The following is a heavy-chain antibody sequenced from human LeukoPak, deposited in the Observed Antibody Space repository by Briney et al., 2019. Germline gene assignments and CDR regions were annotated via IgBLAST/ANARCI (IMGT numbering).Heavy chain of an antibody. D-gene: IGHD2-2*01. CDR2: ISGSGGST. CDR1: GFTFGSYA. V-gene: IGHV3-23*01. Sequence: GGALRLSCAASGFTFGSYAMSWVRQAPGKGLEWVSAISGSGGSTYYADSVKGRFTISRDNSKNTLYLQMNSLRAEDTAVYYCAKSRGYCSSTSCYGGVDYWGQGTLVTVSS. J-gene: IGHJ4*02. CDR3: AKSRGYCSSTSCYGGVDY.